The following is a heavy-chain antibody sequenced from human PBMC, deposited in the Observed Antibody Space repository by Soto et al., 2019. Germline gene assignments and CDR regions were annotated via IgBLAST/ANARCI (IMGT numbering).Heavy chain of an antibody. D-gene: IGHD2-2*03. V-gene: IGHV4-59*01. Sequence: VQLQESGPGLVKPSETLSLSCTVSDASISDYYWSWIRQPPGKGLEWIGYVYYTGSTSYNPYLKSRFTSSLHTSEKQFSLRLTSVTAADTAVYYCEIVDMDRTTQALGVYVWGQGTTVTVSS. CDR2: VYYTGST. CDR3: EIVDMDRTTQALGVYV. J-gene: IGHJ6*02. CDR1: DASISDYY.